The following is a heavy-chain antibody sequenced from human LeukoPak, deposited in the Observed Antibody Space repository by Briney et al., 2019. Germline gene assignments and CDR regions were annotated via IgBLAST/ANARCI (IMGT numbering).Heavy chain of an antibody. CDR1: GGSFSGYY. D-gene: IGHD6-19*01. CDR2: INHSGST. V-gene: IGHV4-34*01. CDR3: ARVPGIAVAGGFDY. Sequence: SETLSLTCAVYGGSFSGYYWSWIRQPPGKGLEWIGEINHSGSTNYNPSLKSRVTISVDTSKNQFSLMLSSVTAADTAVYYCARVPGIAVAGGFDYWGQGTLVTVSS. J-gene: IGHJ4*02.